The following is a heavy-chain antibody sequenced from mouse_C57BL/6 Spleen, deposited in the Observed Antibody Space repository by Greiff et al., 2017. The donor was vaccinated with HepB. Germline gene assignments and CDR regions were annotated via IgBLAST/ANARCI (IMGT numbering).Heavy chain of an antibody. D-gene: IGHD3-2*02. V-gene: IGHV1-55*01. CDR3: ARRAQATAWFAY. Sequence: QVQLQQPGAELVKPGASVKMSCKASGYTFTSYWITWVKQRPGQGLEWIGDIYPGSGSTNYNEKFKSKATLTVDTSSSTAYMQLSSLTSEDTAVDYCARRAQATAWFAYWGQGTLVTVSA. CDR1: GYTFTSYW. J-gene: IGHJ3*01. CDR2: IYPGSGST.